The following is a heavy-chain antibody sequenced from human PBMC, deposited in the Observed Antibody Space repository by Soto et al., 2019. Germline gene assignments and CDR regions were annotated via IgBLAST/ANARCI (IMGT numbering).Heavy chain of an antibody. Sequence: PGGSLRLSCAASGFTFSSYSMNWVRQAPGKGLEWVSSISCSTSYIYYADSVKGRFTISRDNAKNSLYLQMNSLRAEDTAVYYCARDFVVGGPTINYYYGMDVWGQGTTVTVSS. CDR2: ISCSTSYI. J-gene: IGHJ6*02. V-gene: IGHV3-21*01. CDR1: GFTFSSYS. CDR3: ARDFVVGGPTINYYYGMDV. D-gene: IGHD1-26*01.